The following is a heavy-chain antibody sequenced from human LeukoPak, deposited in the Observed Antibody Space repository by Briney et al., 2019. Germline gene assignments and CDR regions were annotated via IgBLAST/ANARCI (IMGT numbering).Heavy chain of an antibody. CDR3: ARVPPYYDILTGYFSSLNYGMDV. CDR2: IYYSGST. Sequence: SETLSLTCTVSGGSISSYYWSWIRQPPGKGLEWIGYIYYSGSTNYNPSLKSRVTISVDTSKNQFSLKLSSVAAADTAVYYCARVPPYYDILTGYFSSLNYGMDVWGQGTTVTVSS. D-gene: IGHD3-9*01. CDR1: GGSISSYY. V-gene: IGHV4-59*01. J-gene: IGHJ6*02.